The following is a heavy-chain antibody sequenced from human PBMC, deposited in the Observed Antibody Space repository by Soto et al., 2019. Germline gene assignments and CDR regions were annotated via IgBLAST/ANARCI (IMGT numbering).Heavy chain of an antibody. CDR3: AKDRVQSNNVWDPLDI. CDR2: IDWSGVDL. CDR1: GFTVRNFS. D-gene: IGHD1-26*01. J-gene: IGHJ3*02. Sequence: PXGSLRLSCVASGFTVRNFSKTWVRQAPGRGLEWVSSIDWSGVDLYYADSVKGRFTISRDNSKSTLSLQMSSLRADDTAVYYCAKDRVQSNNVWDPLDICGQGTMVTVSS. V-gene: IGHV3-23*03.